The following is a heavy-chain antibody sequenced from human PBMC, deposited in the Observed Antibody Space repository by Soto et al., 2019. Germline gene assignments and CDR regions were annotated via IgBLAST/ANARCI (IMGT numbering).Heavy chain of an antibody. CDR1: GGSISSYY. J-gene: IGHJ4*02. CDR3: ARDPGRYCSGGSCYPTYYFDY. D-gene: IGHD2-15*01. CDR2: IYYSGST. V-gene: IGHV4-59*01. Sequence: SETLSLTCTVSGGSISSYYWSWIRQPPGKGLEWIGYIYYSGSTNYNPSLKSRVTISVDTSKNQFSLKLSSVTAADTAVYYCARDPGRYCSGGSCYPTYYFDYWGQGTLVTVSS.